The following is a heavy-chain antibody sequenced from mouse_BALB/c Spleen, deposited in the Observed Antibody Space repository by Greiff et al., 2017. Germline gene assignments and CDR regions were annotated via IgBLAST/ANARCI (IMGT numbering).Heavy chain of an antibody. CDR1: GYSFTGYF. CDR2: INPYNGDT. V-gene: IGHV1-37*01. D-gene: IGHD1-1*01. J-gene: IGHJ4*01. Sequence: EVQLQQSGPELVKPGASVKISCKASGYSFTGYFMNWVKQSHGKSLEWIGRINPYNGDTFYNQKFKGKATLTVDKSSSTAHMELLSLTSEDSAVYYCGSYYGSSYGAMDYWGQGTSVTVSS. CDR3: GSYYGSSYGAMDY.